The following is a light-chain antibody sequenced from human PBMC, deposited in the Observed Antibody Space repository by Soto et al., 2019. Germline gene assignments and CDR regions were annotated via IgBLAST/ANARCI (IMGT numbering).Light chain of an antibody. CDR1: QTISSW. V-gene: IGKV1-5*03. CDR2: KAS. J-gene: IGKJ1*01. CDR3: QHYNSYSEA. Sequence: DIQMTQSPSALSGSVGDRVTITCRASQTISSWLAWYQQKPGKAPKLLIYKASTLKSGVPSRFSGSGSGTEFTLTISSLQPDDFATSYCQHYNSYSEAFGQGSK.